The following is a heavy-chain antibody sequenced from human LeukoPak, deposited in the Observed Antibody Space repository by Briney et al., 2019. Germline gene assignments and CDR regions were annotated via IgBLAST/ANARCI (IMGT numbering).Heavy chain of an antibody. CDR1: GYTFTSYD. D-gene: IGHD5-24*01. J-gene: IGHJ4*02. V-gene: IGHV1-8*01. Sequence: ASVTVSCKASGYTFTSYDINWVRQATGQGLEWMGWMNPNSGNTGYAQKFQGRVTMTRNTSISTAYMELSSLRSEDTAVYYCARGLRWRWLQSYFDYWGRGTLVTLSS. CDR2: MNPNSGNT. CDR3: ARGLRWRWLQSYFDY.